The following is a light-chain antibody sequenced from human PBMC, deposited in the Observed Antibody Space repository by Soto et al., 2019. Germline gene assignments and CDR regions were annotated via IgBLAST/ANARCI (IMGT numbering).Light chain of an antibody. CDR1: SSNIGSNT. Sequence: QPVLTQPPSASGTPGQRVTISCSGSSSNIGSNTVNWYQQLPGTAPKLLIYTNNQRPSGVPDRFSGSKSGASASLASSGLQSEDEGDYYCAAWDDSLNGRVFGTGTKLTVL. CDR2: TNN. J-gene: IGLJ1*01. CDR3: AAWDDSLNGRV. V-gene: IGLV1-44*01.